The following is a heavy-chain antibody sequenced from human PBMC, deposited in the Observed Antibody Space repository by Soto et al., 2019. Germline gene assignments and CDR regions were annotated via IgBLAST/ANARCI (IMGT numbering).Heavy chain of an antibody. Sequence: PSETLSLTCTVSGGSVSSCSYYWSWLRQPPGMGLEWIGYICYSGSTNYNLSLKSRVTISIATSKNQLYLRLVSVTATATAECYYARDGRDFWSDYYRVTNWFDPWGQGTPVTVSS. D-gene: IGHD3-3*01. V-gene: IGHV4-61*01. CDR3: ARDGRDFWSDYYRVTNWFDP. CDR2: ICYSGST. CDR1: GGSVSSCSYY. J-gene: IGHJ5*02.